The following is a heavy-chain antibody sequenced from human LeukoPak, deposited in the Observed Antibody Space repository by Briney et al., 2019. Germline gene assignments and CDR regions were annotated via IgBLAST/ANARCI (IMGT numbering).Heavy chain of an antibody. CDR1: GYTFTSYG. V-gene: IGHV1-18*04. CDR2: VSAYNGDT. D-gene: IGHD2-2*01. Sequence: GASVKVSCKASGYTFTSYGISWVRQAPGQGLDWMGWVSAYNGDTNYAQRFQGRITKTTDASTSTAYMELRSLRSDDTAVYYCARDCSTSCCPPFNYWGQGTLVTVSS. CDR3: ARDCSTSCCPPFNY. J-gene: IGHJ4*02.